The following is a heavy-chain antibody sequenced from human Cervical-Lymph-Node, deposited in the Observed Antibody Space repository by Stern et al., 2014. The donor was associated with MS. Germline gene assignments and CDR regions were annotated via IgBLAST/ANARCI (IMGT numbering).Heavy chain of an antibody. CDR2: INPGDSDT. J-gene: IGHJ5*02. CDR1: GYSFTSYW. D-gene: IGHD2-2*01. Sequence: VQLVQSGAEVKKPGESLKISCKGSGYSFTSYWIGWVHQMPGKGLEWMGIINPGDSDTRYSPSFQGQVTISADKSISTAYLQWSSLKASDTAMYYCARRHCSSRRCGWFDPWGQGTLVTVSS. V-gene: IGHV5-51*07. CDR3: ARRHCSSRRCGWFDP.